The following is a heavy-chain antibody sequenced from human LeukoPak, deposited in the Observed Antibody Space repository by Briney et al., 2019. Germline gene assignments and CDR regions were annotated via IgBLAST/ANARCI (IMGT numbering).Heavy chain of an antibody. CDR3: ARHADGDFDYDFWSGYPYSFDY. Sequence: SETLSLTCTVSGGSISSYYWSWIRQPAGKGLEWIGRVYTSGSANYNPSLKSRVTMSLDTSTNQFSLRLSSVAAADTAVYYCARHADGDFDYDFWSGYPYSFDYWGQGTLVTVSS. D-gene: IGHD3-3*01. V-gene: IGHV4-4*07. J-gene: IGHJ4*02. CDR2: VYTSGSA. CDR1: GGSISSYY.